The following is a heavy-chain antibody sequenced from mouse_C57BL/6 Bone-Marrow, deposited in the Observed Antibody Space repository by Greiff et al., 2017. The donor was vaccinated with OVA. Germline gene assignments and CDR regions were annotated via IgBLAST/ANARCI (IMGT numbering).Heavy chain of an antibody. CDR1: GYTFTSYW. Sequence: QVQLQQSGAELVKPGASVKLSCKASGYTFTSYWMQWVKQRPGQGLEWIGEIDPSDSYTNYNQKFKGKATLTVDTSSSTAYMQLSSLTSEDSAVYYCANYYGSSYRYFGVWGTGTTVTVSS. J-gene: IGHJ1*03. CDR2: IDPSDSYT. D-gene: IGHD1-1*01. V-gene: IGHV1-50*01. CDR3: ANYYGSSYRYFGV.